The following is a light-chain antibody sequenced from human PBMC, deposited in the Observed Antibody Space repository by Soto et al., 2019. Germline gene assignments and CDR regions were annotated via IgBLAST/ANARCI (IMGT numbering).Light chain of an antibody. CDR1: QSVSDNY. V-gene: IGKV3-20*01. CDR3: QQYGGSTWVT. Sequence: EIVLTQSPGTLSLSPGERATLSCRASQSVSDNYLAWYQQKPGQAPRLLIYGASSMTTGIPDRFSGSGSGTDFNLTISRLEPEDFAVYYCQQYGGSTWVTFGGGNKVEIK. J-gene: IGKJ4*01. CDR2: GAS.